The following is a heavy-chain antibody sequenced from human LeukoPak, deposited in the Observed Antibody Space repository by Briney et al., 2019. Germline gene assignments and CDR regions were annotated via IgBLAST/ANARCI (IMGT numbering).Heavy chain of an antibody. D-gene: IGHD1-26*01. V-gene: IGHV6-1*01. CDR1: GDSVSSNSVA. J-gene: IGHJ4*02. CDR3: AREREHSFDY. CDR2: TYYRSKWYN. Sequence: SQTLSLTCAISGDSVSSNSVAWNWIWQTPSRGLEWLGRTYYRSKWYNDYAVSVKSRITINADTSKNQFSLQLNSVSPEDTAVYYCAREREHSFDYWGQGTLVTVSS.